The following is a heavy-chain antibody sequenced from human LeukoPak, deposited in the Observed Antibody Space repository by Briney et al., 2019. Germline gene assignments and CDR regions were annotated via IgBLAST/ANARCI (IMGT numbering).Heavy chain of an antibody. CDR2: IYYSGST. D-gene: IGHD5/OR15-5a*01. V-gene: IGHV4-30-4*08. J-gene: IGHJ4*02. CDR1: GGSISSGDYY. CDR3: ARASVYGDYDY. Sequence: SQTLSLTCTVSGGSISSGDYYWSWIRQPPGKGLEWIGYIYYSGSTYYNPSLKCRVTISVDTSKNQFSLKLSSVTAADTAVYYCARASVYGDYDYWGQGTLVTVSS.